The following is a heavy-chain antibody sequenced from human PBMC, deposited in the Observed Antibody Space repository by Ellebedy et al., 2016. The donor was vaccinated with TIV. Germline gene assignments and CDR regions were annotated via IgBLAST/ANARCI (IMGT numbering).Heavy chain of an antibody. CDR3: ARARGQYLYGSGSYFTD. Sequence: MPSETLSLTCAVYGGSLSRYFWSRIRQAPGRGLEWNGAINPSGTTNYNPSLKTRVTMLVDTSKTQFSLRLTYVTAADPAVYYCARARGQYLYGSGSYFTDWGQGEMVTVSS. V-gene: IGHV4-34*01. J-gene: IGHJ4*02. CDR2: INPSGTT. CDR1: GGSLSRYF. D-gene: IGHD3-10*01.